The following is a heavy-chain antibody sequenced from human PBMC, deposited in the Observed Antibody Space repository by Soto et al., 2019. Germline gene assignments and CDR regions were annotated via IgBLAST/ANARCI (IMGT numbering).Heavy chain of an antibody. CDR1: GSLSTTNSY. D-gene: IGHD3-10*01. V-gene: IGHV4-39*01. J-gene: IGHJ5*02. CDR3: AKYTKLTMFDT. Sequence: GSLSTTNSYWGWIRQPPERGLEWLGSIEYSGRTSYNPSLKSRVTISADTSKNQFSLKLSSVTAADTAVYYCAKYTKLTMFDTWRQGSLVTVSS. CDR2: IEYSGRT.